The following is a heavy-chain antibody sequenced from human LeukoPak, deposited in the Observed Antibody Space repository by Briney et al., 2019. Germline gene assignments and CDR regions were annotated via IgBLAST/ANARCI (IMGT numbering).Heavy chain of an antibody. Sequence: PSETLSLTCTVSGYSISSGYYWGWIRQPPGKGLEWTGSIYHSGSTYYNPSLKSRVTISVDTSKNQFSLKLSSVTAAATAVYYCARGGSSSSDFNYWGQGTLVTVSS. CDR3: ARGGSSSSDFNY. CDR2: IYHSGST. J-gene: IGHJ4*02. CDR1: GYSISSGYY. D-gene: IGHD6-6*01. V-gene: IGHV4-38-2*02.